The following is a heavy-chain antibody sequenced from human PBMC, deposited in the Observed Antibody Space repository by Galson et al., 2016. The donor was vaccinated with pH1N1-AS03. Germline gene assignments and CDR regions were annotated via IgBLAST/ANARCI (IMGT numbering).Heavy chain of an antibody. Sequence: ETLSLTCAVSGGSISDYYLSWIRQPPGKGLEWIGHIHHSGTTNYNPSLKSRVTISVDTSKKQFSLKMTSVTAADTAVYFLAAGQGWQFDYWGQGTLVTASS. V-gene: IGHV4-59*01. J-gene: IGHJ4*02. CDR1: GGSISDYY. D-gene: IGHD2-15*01. CDR2: IHHSGTT. CDR3: AAGQGWQFDY.